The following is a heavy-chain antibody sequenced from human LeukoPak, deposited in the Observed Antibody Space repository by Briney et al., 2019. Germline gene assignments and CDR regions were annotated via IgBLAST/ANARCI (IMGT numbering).Heavy chain of an antibody. Sequence: PGRSLRLSCAASGFTFSSYAMHWVRQAPGKGLEWVAVISYDGNNKYYADSVKGRFTISRDNSKNTLYLQMNSLRAEDTAVYYCARDQGFCFDYWGQGTLVTVSS. CDR2: ISYDGNNK. CDR3: ARDQGFCFDY. V-gene: IGHV3-30-3*01. D-gene: IGHD2/OR15-2a*01. CDR1: GFTFSSYA. J-gene: IGHJ4*02.